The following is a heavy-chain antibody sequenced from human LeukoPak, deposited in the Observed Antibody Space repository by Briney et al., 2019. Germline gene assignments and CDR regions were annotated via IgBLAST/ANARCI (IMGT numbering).Heavy chain of an antibody. D-gene: IGHD4-23*01. CDR1: GFTFSSYA. CDR3: SRDPDGGNPYFDY. CDR2: ISGSGGST. Sequence: GGSLRLSCAASGFTFSSYAMSWVRQAPGKGLEWVSAISGSGGSTYYADSVKGRFTISRDNAKNSLYLQMNSLRAEDTAVYYCSRDPDGGNPYFDYWGQGTLVTVSS. V-gene: IGHV3-23*01. J-gene: IGHJ4*02.